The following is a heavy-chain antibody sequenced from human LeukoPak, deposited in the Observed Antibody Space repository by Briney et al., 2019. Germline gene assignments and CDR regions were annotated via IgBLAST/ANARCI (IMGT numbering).Heavy chain of an antibody. Sequence: GGSLRLSCAASGFTFSSYAMSWVRQAPGKGLEWVSAISGSGGSTYYADSMKGRFTISRDNSKNTLYLQMNSLRAEDTAVYYCAKDRYYDSSGYYVDDAFDIWGQGTMVTVSS. J-gene: IGHJ3*02. D-gene: IGHD3-22*01. CDR1: GFTFSSYA. CDR2: ISGSGGST. V-gene: IGHV3-23*01. CDR3: AKDRYYDSSGYYVDDAFDI.